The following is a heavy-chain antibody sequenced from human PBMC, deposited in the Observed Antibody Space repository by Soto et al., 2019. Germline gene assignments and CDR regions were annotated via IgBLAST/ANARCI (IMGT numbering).Heavy chain of an antibody. Sequence: QVQLVESGGGVVQPGRSLRLSCAASGFTFSSYAMHWVRQAPGKGLEWVAVISYDGSNKYYADSVKGRFTISRDNSKNTLYRKMNSLRAEDTAVYYGAGEGPGGGSTLDYWGQGTLVTVSS. CDR2: ISYDGSNK. CDR3: AGEGPGGGSTLDY. D-gene: IGHD3-10*01. V-gene: IGHV3-30-3*01. CDR1: GFTFSSYA. J-gene: IGHJ4*02.